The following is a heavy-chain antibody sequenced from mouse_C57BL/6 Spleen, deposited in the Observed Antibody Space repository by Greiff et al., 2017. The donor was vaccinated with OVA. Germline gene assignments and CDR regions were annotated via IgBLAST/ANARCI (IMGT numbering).Heavy chain of an antibody. V-gene: IGHV1-52*01. CDR2: IDPSDSET. CDR1: GYTFTSYW. Sequence: QVQLQQPGAELVRPGSSVKLSCKASGYTFTSYWMHWVKQRPIQGLEWIGNIDPSDSETHYNQKFKDKATLTVDKSSSTAYMQRRSLTTEDSAVYYCARLDADYWGQGNSVTVSS. J-gene: IGHJ4*01. CDR3: ARLDADY.